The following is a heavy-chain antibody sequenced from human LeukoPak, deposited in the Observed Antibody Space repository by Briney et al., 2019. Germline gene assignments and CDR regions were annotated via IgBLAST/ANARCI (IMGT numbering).Heavy chain of an antibody. J-gene: IGHJ4*02. V-gene: IGHV4-34*01. CDR2: INHSGST. CDR3: ARVRGITIFGVVRVLEY. D-gene: IGHD3-3*01. CDR1: GGSFSGYY. Sequence: SETLSLTCAVYGGSFSGYYWSWIRQPPGKGLEWIGEINHSGSTNYNPSLKSRVTISVDTSKNQFSLKLSSVTAADTAVYYCARVRGITIFGVVRVLEYWGQGTLVTVSS.